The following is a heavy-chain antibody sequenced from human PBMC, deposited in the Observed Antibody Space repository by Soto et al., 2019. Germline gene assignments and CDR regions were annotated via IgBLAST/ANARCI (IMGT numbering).Heavy chain of an antibody. Sequence: QVQLVQSGAEVQKPGASVKVSCKASGYTFTRYGLSWVRQAPGKGLEWMGWISPYNCNTNYAQKLQGRVTMTTDTSTSPSYRELSGMRAADTAVYYCARDEAAHKFDPCGQGSLVTVSS. V-gene: IGHV1-18*01. CDR3: ARDEAAHKFDP. J-gene: IGHJ5*02. CDR1: GYTFTRYG. CDR2: ISPYNCNT. D-gene: IGHD6-13*01.